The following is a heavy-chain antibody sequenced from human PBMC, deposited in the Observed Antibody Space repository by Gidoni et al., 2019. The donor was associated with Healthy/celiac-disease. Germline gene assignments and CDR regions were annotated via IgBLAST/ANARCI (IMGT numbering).Heavy chain of an antibody. V-gene: IGHV3-21*01. CDR1: GFTFSSYC. CDR2: ISSSSSYI. D-gene: IGHD3-3*01. Sequence: EVQLVESGGGLVKPGGSLGLSCSASGFTFSSYCINWVRQAPGKGLEWVSSISSSSSYIYYADSVKGRFTISRDNAKNSLYLQMNSLRAEDTAVYYCARDPDLWSGYPERGFDYWGQGTLVTVSS. CDR3: ARDPDLWSGYPERGFDY. J-gene: IGHJ4*02.